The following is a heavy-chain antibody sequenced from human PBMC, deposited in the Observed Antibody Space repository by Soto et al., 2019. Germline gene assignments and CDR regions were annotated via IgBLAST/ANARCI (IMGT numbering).Heavy chain of an antibody. D-gene: IGHD1-26*01. V-gene: IGHV4-30-4*01. CDR1: GGSISSGDYY. Sequence: QVQLQESGPGLVKPSQTLSLTCTVSGGSISSGDYYWSWIRQPPGKGLEWMGYIYYSGSTYHNPSLKXXVXIXXDTSKNQFSLKLSSVTAADTAVYYCAGEVGATLEHWGQGTLVTVSS. CDR3: AGEVGATLEH. J-gene: IGHJ5*02. CDR2: IYYSGST.